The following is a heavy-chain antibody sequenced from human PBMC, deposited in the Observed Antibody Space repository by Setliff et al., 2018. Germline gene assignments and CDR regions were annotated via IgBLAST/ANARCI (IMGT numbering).Heavy chain of an antibody. CDR3: ARQEVLGKNWNAYYYGLDV. Sequence: RGESLKISCRGSGYSFTSYWINWVRQMPGKGLEWMGRIDPSDSYTNYSPSFQGHVSISVDKSISTAYLQWSSLKASDTAMYYCARQEVLGKNWNAYYYGLDVWGQGTTVTVSS. D-gene: IGHD1-1*01. J-gene: IGHJ6*02. V-gene: IGHV5-10-1*01. CDR2: IDPSDSYT. CDR1: GYSFTSYW.